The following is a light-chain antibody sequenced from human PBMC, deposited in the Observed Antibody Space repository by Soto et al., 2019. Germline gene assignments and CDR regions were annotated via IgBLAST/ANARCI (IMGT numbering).Light chain of an antibody. CDR1: SSDVGGYNY. CDR2: EVS. CDR3: SSYTSSSTRV. V-gene: IGLV2-14*01. J-gene: IGLJ1*01. Sequence: QSVLTQPASVSGSPGQSITISCTGTSSDVGGYNYVSWYQQHPGKAPKLMIYEVSNRPSGVSNRFSGSKFGNTASLTISGLQAEDAADYYCSSYTSSSTRVFGTGTKLTVL.